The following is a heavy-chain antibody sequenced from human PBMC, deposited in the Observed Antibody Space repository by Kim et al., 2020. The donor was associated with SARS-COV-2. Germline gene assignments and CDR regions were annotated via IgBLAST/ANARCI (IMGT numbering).Heavy chain of an antibody. D-gene: IGHD2-21*01. Sequence: SETLSLTCTVSGGSISSSSYYWGWIRQPPGKGLEWIGSIYYSGSTYYNPSLKSRVTISVDTSKNQFSLKLSSVTAADTAVYYCARREVMFDPWGQGTLVTVSS. CDR1: GGSISSSSYY. CDR3: ARREVMFDP. CDR2: IYYSGST. V-gene: IGHV4-39*01. J-gene: IGHJ5*02.